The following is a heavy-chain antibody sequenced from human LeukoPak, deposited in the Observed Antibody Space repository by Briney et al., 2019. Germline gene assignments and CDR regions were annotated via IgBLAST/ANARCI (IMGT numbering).Heavy chain of an antibody. V-gene: IGHV3-33*01. CDR2: IWYDGSNK. D-gene: IGHD6-13*01. J-gene: IGHJ4*02. CDR3: ASYRPNSSLYY. Sequence: GGSLRLSCAASGFTFSSYGMHWVRQAPGKGLEWVAVIWYDGSNKYYADSVKGRFTISRDNSKNTLYLQMNSLRAEDTAVYYCASYRPNSSLYYWGQGTLVTVSS. CDR1: GFTFSSYG.